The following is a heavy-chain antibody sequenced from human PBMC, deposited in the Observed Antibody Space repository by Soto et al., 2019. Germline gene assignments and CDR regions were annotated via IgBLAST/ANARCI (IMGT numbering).Heavy chain of an antibody. CDR3: AKEGDSWTGYYTGPRGWFDP. D-gene: IGHD3-3*01. J-gene: IGHJ5*02. CDR1: GFTFNTYA. V-gene: IGHV3-23*01. CDR2: ISGSGGNT. Sequence: LRLSCAASGFTFNTYAMSWVRQAPGKGLEWVSSISGSGGNTYYADSVKGRFTISRDNSKTTLYLQMNSLRAEDTAVYYCAKEGDSWTGYYTGPRGWFDPWGQGTLVTVSS.